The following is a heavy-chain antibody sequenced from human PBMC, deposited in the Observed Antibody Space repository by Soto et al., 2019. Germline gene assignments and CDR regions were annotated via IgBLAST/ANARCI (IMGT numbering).Heavy chain of an antibody. CDR1: GYTLNEVA. V-gene: IGHV1-24*01. D-gene: IGHD4-17*01. CDR3: TTYHGDYNFDH. J-gene: IGHJ5*02. Sequence: QVQLVQSGAEVKKPGASVKVSCKVSGYTLNEVAMHWVRQAPGKGLEWLGGFDPDEAETIYAQHFQGRVTMTEDTSTDTVYMELSSLRSEHTALYFCTTYHGDYNFDHWGQGILVTVSS. CDR2: FDPDEAET.